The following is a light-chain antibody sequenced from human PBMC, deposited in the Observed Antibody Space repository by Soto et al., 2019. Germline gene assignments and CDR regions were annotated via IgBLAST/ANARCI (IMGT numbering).Light chain of an antibody. CDR1: SSDVGGYNY. V-gene: IGLV2-14*01. J-gene: IGLJ2*01. Sequence: QSALTQPASVSGSPGQSITISCTGTSSDVGGYNYVSWYQQHPGKAPKLMIYDVSNRPSGVSNRFSGSKSGNTASLTISWLQAEDEADYYCSSYTSSSTLVFGVWTKVTVL. CDR2: DVS. CDR3: SSYTSSSTLV.